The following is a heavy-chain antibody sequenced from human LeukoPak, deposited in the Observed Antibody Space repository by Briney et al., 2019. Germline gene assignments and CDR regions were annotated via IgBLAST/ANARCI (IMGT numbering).Heavy chain of an antibody. CDR3: ARSYYGSGSYYTGFDP. V-gene: IGHV5-51*01. CDR1: GYTFTSYW. D-gene: IGHD3-10*01. Sequence: KGGESLKISCEGSGYTFTSYWIAWVRQMPGKGLEWMGIIYPGDSDTRYSPSFQGQVTISADKSISTAYLQWSSLKASDTAMYYCARSYYGSGSYYTGFDPWGQGTLVTVSS. J-gene: IGHJ5*02. CDR2: IYPGDSDT.